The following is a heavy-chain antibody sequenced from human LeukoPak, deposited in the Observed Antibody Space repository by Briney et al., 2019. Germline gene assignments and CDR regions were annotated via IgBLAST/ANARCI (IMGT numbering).Heavy chain of an antibody. CDR2: ISWNSGSI. CDR1: GFTFEDYA. CDR3: ARDVVEQQLVRGYYFDY. J-gene: IGHJ4*02. Sequence: GGSLRLSCAVSGFTFEDYAMHWVRQAPGKGLDWVAAISWNSGSINYADSVKGRFTISRDNAKNSLYLQMNSLRAEDTAVYYCARDVVEQQLVRGYYFDYWGQGTLVTVSS. V-gene: IGHV3-9*01. D-gene: IGHD6-13*01.